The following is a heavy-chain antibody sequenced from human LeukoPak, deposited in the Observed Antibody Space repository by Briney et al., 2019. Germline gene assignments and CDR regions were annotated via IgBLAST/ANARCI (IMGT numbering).Heavy chain of an antibody. CDR2: IYYSGST. CDR3: ARRCSSGWYY. J-gene: IGHJ4*02. Sequence: SETLSLTCTVSGGSISSSSYYWGWIRQPPGKGLEWIGSIYYSGSTYYNPSLKSRVTISVDTSKNQFSLKLSSVTAADTAVYYCARRCSSGWYYWGQGTLVTVSS. D-gene: IGHD6-19*01. V-gene: IGHV4-39*01. CDR1: GGSISSSSYY.